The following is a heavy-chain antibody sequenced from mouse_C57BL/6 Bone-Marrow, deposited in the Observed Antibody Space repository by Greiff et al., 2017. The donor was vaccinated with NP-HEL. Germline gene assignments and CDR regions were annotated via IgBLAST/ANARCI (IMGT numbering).Heavy chain of an antibody. V-gene: IGHV3-6*01. CDR1: GYSITSGYY. D-gene: IGHD1-1*01. J-gene: IGHJ4*01. CDR3: ARAGGSSYVGAMDY. CDR2: ISYDGSN. Sequence: EVQLQESGPGLVKPSQSLSLTCSVTGYSITSGYYWNWIRQFPGNKLEWMGYISYDGSNNYNPSLKNRISITRDTSKNQFFLKLNSVTTEDTATYYCARAGGSSYVGAMDYWGQGTSVTVSS.